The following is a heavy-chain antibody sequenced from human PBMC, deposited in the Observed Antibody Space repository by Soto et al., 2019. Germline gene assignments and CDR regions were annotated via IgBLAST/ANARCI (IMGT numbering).Heavy chain of an antibody. J-gene: IGHJ5*02. CDR2: ISGSGGST. D-gene: IGHD3-10*01. Sequence: EVQLLESGGGLVQPGGSLRLSCAASGFTFSSYAMSWVRQAPGKGLEWVSAISGSGGSTYYASSVKGRFTISRDNSKNTLYLQMNGLRAEDTAVYYCAKGGEWRDWFDPWGQGTLVTVSS. CDR3: AKGGEWRDWFDP. CDR1: GFTFSSYA. V-gene: IGHV3-23*01.